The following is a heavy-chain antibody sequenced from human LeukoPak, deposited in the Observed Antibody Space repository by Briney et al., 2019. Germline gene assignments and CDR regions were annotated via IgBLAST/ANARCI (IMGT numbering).Heavy chain of an antibody. Sequence: ASVKVSCKASGYTFTSYDINWVRQATGQGLEWMGWMNPNSGNTGYAQKFQGRVTITRNTSISTAYMELSSLRSEDTAVYYCARAHCSSTSCSSGDIWGQGTMVTVSS. CDR2: MNPNSGNT. CDR3: ARAHCSSTSCSSGDI. D-gene: IGHD2-2*01. V-gene: IGHV1-8*03. J-gene: IGHJ3*02. CDR1: GYTFTSYD.